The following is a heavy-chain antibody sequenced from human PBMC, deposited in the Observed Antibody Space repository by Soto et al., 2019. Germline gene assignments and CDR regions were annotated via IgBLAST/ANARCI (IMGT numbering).Heavy chain of an antibody. CDR1: GGSISNLY. CDR2: IYYSGST. CDR3: ARHYRGAYYYYYYMDV. D-gene: IGHD3-10*01. Sequence: SETLSLTCTVSGGSISNLYWSWIWQPPGKGLEWIGYIYYSGSTNYNPSLKSRVTISVDTSKNQFSLKLSSVTAADTAVYYCARHYRGAYYYYYYMDVWGKGTTVTVSS. J-gene: IGHJ6*03. V-gene: IGHV4-59*08.